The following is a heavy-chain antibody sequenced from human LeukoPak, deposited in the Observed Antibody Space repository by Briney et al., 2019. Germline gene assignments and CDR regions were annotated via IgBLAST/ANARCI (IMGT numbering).Heavy chain of an antibody. Sequence: GGSLRLSCAASGFTFSSSWMSWVRQAPGKGLEWVASINEDGSEKNCVDSVKGRFTISRENAKNSLYLQMNSLRAEDTAVYYCARAVYWARDYWGQGTLVTVSS. J-gene: IGHJ4*02. CDR1: GFTFSSSW. CDR3: ARAVYWARDY. CDR2: INEDGSEK. V-gene: IGHV3-7*01. D-gene: IGHD2-8*02.